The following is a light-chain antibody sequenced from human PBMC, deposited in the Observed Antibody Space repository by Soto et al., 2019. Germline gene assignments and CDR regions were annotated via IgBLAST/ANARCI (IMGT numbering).Light chain of an antibody. V-gene: IGLV6-57*02. J-gene: IGLJ2*01. CDR1: SGSIASNY. CDR2: EDN. CDR3: QSYDSSHLGVV. Sequence: NFMLTQPHSVSESPGKTVTISCTGSSGSIASNYVQWYQQRPGSAPTTVIYEDNQRPSGVPDRFSGSIDSSSNSASLTISGLKTEDEADYYCQSYDSSHLGVVLGGGTKLTVL.